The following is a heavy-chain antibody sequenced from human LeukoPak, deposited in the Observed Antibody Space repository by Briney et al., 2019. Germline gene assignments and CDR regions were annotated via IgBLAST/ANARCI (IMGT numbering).Heavy chain of an antibody. CDR1: GFTFSSYA. D-gene: IGHD3-10*01. CDR2: ISGSGGRT. Sequence: GGSLRLSCAASGFTFSSYAMSWVRQAQGEGLEWVSAISGSGGRTYYADSGKGRFTISRDNSKNTLYLQMNSLRAEDTAVYYCAKEVPMVRGVKYFDYWGQGTLVTVSS. J-gene: IGHJ4*02. CDR3: AKEVPMVRGVKYFDY. V-gene: IGHV3-23*01.